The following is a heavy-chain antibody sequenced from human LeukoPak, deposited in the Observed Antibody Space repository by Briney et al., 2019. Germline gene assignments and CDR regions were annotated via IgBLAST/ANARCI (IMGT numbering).Heavy chain of an antibody. CDR2: ISWNSGNV. CDR1: GFNFDDYA. Sequence: GGSLRLSCAASGFNFDDYAIHWVRQAPGKGLEWVSDISWNSGNVGYADSVKGRFTISRDNAKDSVYLQMNSLRAEDTAVYYCARDRGGGMDVWGQGTTVTVSS. J-gene: IGHJ6*02. D-gene: IGHD2-15*01. V-gene: IGHV3-9*01. CDR3: ARDRGGGMDV.